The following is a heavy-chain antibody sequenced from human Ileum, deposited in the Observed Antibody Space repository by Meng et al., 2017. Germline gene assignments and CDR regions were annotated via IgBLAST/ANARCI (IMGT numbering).Heavy chain of an antibody. V-gene: IGHV4-38-2*02. CDR3: ARMIGSSPFDH. Sequence: SDPLSPTFTVSGYSVNTHYYWGWNRPSPEKGLELLVYIYHSGSANYNPSLKNRVTISVDTSRNQFSMKLNSLTAEDTAVYYCARMIGSSPFDHWGQGSLVTVSS. D-gene: IGHD3-22*01. J-gene: IGHJ4*02. CDR2: IYHSGSA. CDR1: GYSVNTHYY.